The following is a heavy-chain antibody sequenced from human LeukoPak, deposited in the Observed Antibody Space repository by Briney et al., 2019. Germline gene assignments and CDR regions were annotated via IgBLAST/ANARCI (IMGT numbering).Heavy chain of an antibody. D-gene: IGHD6-13*01. V-gene: IGHV3-21*01. Sequence: GGSLRLSCAASGFTFSSYSMNWVRQAPGKGLEWVSFISSSSSYIYYADSVKGRFTISRDNSKNTLYLQMNSLRAEDTAVYYCAKGGIAAAGNFDYWGQGTLVTVSS. CDR1: GFTFSSYS. CDR2: ISSSSSYI. CDR3: AKGGIAAAGNFDY. J-gene: IGHJ4*02.